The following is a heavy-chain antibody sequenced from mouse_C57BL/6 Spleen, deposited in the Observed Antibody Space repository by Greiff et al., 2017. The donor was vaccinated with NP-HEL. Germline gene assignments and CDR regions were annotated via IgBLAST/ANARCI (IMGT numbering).Heavy chain of an antibody. CDR1: GYTFTSYW. J-gene: IGHJ2*01. Sequence: VQLQQSGAELVKPGASVKMSCKASGYTFTSYWITWVKQRPGQGLEWIGDIYPGSGSTNYNEKFKSKATLTVDTSSSTAYMQLSSLTSEDSAVYYCAREGGWDEYYFDYWGQGTTLTVSS. CDR2: IYPGSGST. D-gene: IGHD4-1*01. CDR3: AREGGWDEYYFDY. V-gene: IGHV1-55*01.